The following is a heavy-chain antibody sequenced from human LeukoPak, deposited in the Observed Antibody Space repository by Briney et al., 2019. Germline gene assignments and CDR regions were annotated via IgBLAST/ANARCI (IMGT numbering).Heavy chain of an antibody. V-gene: IGHV4-34*01. D-gene: IGHD5-24*01. CDR1: GGSFSDFY. J-gene: IGHJ4*02. CDR2: INHSGGT. CDR3: ARRLEMATIDY. Sequence: PSETLSLTCAVYGGSFSDFYGSWIRQPPGKGLEWIGEINHSGGTNYNPSLKSRVTISVDTSKKQFSLKLRSVTAADTAVYYCARRLEMATIDYWGQGTLVTVSS.